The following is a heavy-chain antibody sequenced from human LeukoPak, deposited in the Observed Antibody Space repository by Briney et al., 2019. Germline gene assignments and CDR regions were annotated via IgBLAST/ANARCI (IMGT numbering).Heavy chain of an antibody. J-gene: IGHJ4*02. CDR2: LSGSGYNT. V-gene: IGHV3-23*01. CDR3: AKDPYGTRYFDY. Sequence: GGSLSLSCAATGFTFGSHALSWVRQARGKGLEWVSSLSGSGYNTYYADSVKGRFTISRDNSKNTVYLQMNSLRAEDTAVYYCAKDPYGTRYFDYWGQGTLVTVSS. D-gene: IGHD2-2*01. CDR1: GFTFGSHA.